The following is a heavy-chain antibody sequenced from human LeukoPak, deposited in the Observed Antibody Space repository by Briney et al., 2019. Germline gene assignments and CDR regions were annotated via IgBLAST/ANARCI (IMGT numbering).Heavy chain of an antibody. CDR1: GYTFTGYY. Sequence: SVKVSCKASGYTFTGYYMHWVRQAPGQGLEWMGRIIPILGIANYAQKFQGRVTITADKSTSTAYMELSSLRSEDTAVYYCARVLVGATRRGDYWGQGTLVTVSS. CDR2: IIPILGIA. CDR3: ARVLVGATRRGDY. D-gene: IGHD1-26*01. V-gene: IGHV1-69*04. J-gene: IGHJ4*02.